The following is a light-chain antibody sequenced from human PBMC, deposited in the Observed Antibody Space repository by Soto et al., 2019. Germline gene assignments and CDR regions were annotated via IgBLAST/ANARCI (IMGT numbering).Light chain of an antibody. CDR3: QTWGTGTPWV. CDR1: SGHSNYA. Sequence: QLVLTQSPSASASLGPSVKLTCTLSSGHSNYAIAWHQQQPEKGPRYLMKLNSDGSHSKGDGIPDRFSGSSSGAERYLTISSLQSEDEADYYCQTWGTGTPWVFGGGTKLTVL. V-gene: IGLV4-69*01. J-gene: IGLJ3*02. CDR2: LNSDGSH.